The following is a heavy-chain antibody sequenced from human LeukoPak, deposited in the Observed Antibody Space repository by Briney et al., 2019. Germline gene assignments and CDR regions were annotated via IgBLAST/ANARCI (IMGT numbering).Heavy chain of an antibody. CDR1: GGTFSSYT. D-gene: IGHD6-13*01. J-gene: IGHJ4*02. Sequence: ASVKVSCKASGGTFSSYTISWVRQAPGQGLEWMGRIIPILGIANYAQKFQGRVTITADKSTSTAYMELSSLRSEDTAVYYCARDSSSSWWFVYWGQGTLVTVSS. CDR2: IIPILGIA. V-gene: IGHV1-69*04. CDR3: ARDSSSSWWFVY.